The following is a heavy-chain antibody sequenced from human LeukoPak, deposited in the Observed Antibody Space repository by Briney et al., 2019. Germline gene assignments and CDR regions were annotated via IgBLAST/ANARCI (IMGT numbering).Heavy chain of an antibody. D-gene: IGHD6-19*01. CDR3: VRRDTGWNYFDY. V-gene: IGHV4-59*08. Sequence: SETLSLTCAVSGGSINSHYWGWIRQPPGKGLQWIGDIYYTGKNNYNPSLKSRVTISLDTSKDHLSLNLTSVLAADTAIYYCVRRDTGWNYFDYWGQGIMVTVSS. CDR2: IYYTGKN. CDR1: GGSINSHY. J-gene: IGHJ4*02.